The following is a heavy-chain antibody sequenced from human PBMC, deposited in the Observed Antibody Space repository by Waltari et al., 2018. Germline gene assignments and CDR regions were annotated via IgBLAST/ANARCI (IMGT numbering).Heavy chain of an antibody. CDR1: GGSISSSSYY. J-gene: IGHJ4*02. CDR2: IYYSGST. CDR3: ARRDYGDIDY. Sequence: GGSISSSSYYWGWIRQPPGKGLEWIGSIYYSGSTYYNPSLKSRVTISVDTSKNQFSLKLSSVTDADTAVYYCARRDYGDIDYWGQGTLVTVSS. D-gene: IGHD4-17*01. V-gene: IGHV4-39*07.